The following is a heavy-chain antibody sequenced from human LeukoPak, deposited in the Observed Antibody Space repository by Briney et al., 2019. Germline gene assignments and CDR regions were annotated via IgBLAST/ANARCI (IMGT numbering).Heavy chain of an antibody. CDR1: GFTFSSYA. Sequence: GGSLRLSCAASGFTFSSYAVSWVRQAPGKGLEWVSAISGSGGSTYYADSVKGRFTISRDNSKNTLYLQMNSLRAEDTAVYYCAKDSNPARIVVVPVGSFDYWGQGTLVTVSS. J-gene: IGHJ4*02. D-gene: IGHD2-2*01. V-gene: IGHV3-23*01. CDR3: AKDSNPARIVVVPVGSFDY. CDR2: ISGSGGST.